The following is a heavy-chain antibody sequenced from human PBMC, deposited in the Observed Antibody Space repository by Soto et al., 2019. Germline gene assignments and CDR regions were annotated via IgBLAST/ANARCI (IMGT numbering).Heavy chain of an antibody. CDR2: IYSGGST. V-gene: IGHV3-66*01. Sequence: GGSLRLSCAASGFTVSSNYMSWVRQAPGKGLEWVSVIYSGGSTYYADSVKGRFTISRDNSKNTLYLQMNSLRAEDTAVYYCARDLGYDILTDPGGWFDPWGQGTLVTVSS. J-gene: IGHJ5*02. D-gene: IGHD3-9*01. CDR3: ARDLGYDILTDPGGWFDP. CDR1: GFTVSSNY.